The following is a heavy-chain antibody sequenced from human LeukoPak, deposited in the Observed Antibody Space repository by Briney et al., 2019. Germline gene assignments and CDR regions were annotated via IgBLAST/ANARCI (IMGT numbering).Heavy chain of an antibody. Sequence: GGSLRLSCAASGFTFNNYAMTWVRQAPGKGLEWVSVINGGGSSYYADSVKGRFTVSRDNSKNTLYLQMNSLRDEDTAVYYCAKGQGYNYGDSIDYWGQGALVTVSS. J-gene: IGHJ4*02. CDR3: AKGQGYNYGDSIDY. D-gene: IGHD5-18*01. CDR1: GFTFNNYA. V-gene: IGHV3-23*01. CDR2: INGGGSS.